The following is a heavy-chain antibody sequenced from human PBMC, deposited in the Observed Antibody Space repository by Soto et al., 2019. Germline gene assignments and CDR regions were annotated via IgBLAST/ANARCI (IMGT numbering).Heavy chain of an antibody. Sequence: SVKVSCKASGGTFSSYAISWVRQAPGQGLGWMGGIIPIFGTANYAQKFQGRVTITADESTSTAYMELSSLRSEDTAVYYCARALEWLLSQRYYYGMDVWGQGTTVTVSS. CDR1: GGTFSSYA. J-gene: IGHJ6*02. V-gene: IGHV1-69*13. D-gene: IGHD3-3*01. CDR2: IIPIFGTA. CDR3: ARALEWLLSQRYYYGMDV.